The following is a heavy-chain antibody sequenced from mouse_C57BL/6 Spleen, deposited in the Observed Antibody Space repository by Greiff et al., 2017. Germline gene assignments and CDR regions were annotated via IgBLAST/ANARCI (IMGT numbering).Heavy chain of an antibody. J-gene: IGHJ3*01. Sequence: VQLQQPGAELVRPGTSVKLSCKASGYTFTSYWMHWVKQRPGQGLEWIGVIDPSDSYTNYNQKFKGKATLTVDTSSSTAYMQLSSLTSEDSAVYYCARGITTVVAPFGYWGQGTLVTVSA. CDR3: ARGITTVVAPFGY. CDR2: IDPSDSYT. V-gene: IGHV1-59*01. D-gene: IGHD1-1*01. CDR1: GYTFTSYW.